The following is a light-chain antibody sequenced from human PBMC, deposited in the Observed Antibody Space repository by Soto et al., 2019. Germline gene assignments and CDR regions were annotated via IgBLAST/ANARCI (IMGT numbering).Light chain of an antibody. Sequence: QSVLTQPASVSGSPGQSITISCTGTSSDVGGYNYVSWYQQHPGKAPKLMIYDVSNRPSGVSNRFSGSKSGNTASLTISGLQAEHEADHYCSSYTSSSTNVFGTGTKVTVL. CDR3: SSYTSSSTNV. CDR1: SSDVGGYNY. V-gene: IGLV2-14*01. J-gene: IGLJ1*01. CDR2: DVS.